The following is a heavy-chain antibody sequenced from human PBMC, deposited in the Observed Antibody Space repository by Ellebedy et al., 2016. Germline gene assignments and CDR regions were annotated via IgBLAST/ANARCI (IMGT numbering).Heavy chain of an antibody. V-gene: IGHV4-4*07. Sequence: SETLSLTXTVSGGSITNYYWSWIRQTAGKGLEWIGRIFSSGSADYNPSLKSQVTMSVDTSKNQFSLNLSSVTAADTAVYYCATGAAAGMYGMDVWGQGTTVTVSS. CDR2: IFSSGSA. CDR3: ATGAAAGMYGMDV. CDR1: GGSITNYY. D-gene: IGHD6-13*01. J-gene: IGHJ6*02.